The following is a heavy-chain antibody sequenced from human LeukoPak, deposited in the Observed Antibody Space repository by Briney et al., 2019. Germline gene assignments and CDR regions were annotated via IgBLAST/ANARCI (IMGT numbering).Heavy chain of an antibody. Sequence: GESLKISCKGSGYAFTSYWIGWVRQMPGKGLEWMGIIYPGDSDTRYSPSFQGQVTISADKSISTAYLQWSSLKASDTATYYCARHGRRRITIFGVVPPDYWGQGTLVTVSS. CDR3: ARHGRRRITIFGVVPPDY. J-gene: IGHJ4*02. D-gene: IGHD3-3*01. V-gene: IGHV5-51*01. CDR2: IYPGDSDT. CDR1: GYAFTSYW.